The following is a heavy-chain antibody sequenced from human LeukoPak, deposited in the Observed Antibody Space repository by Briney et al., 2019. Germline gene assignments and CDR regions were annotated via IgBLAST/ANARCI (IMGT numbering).Heavy chain of an antibody. V-gene: IGHV1-2*02. J-gene: IGHJ4*02. D-gene: IGHD3-22*01. CDR1: GYTFTGYY. CDR2: INPNSGGT. Sequence: ASVNVSCKASGYTFTGYYMHWVRQAPGQGLEWMGWINPNSGGTNYAQKFQGRVTMTRDTSISTAYMELSRLRSDDTAVYYCARVHYYDSSGYHDYWGQGTLVTVSS. CDR3: ARVHYYDSSGYHDY.